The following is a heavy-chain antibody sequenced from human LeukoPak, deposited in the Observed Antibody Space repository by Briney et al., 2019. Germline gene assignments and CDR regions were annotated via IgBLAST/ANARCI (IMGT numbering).Heavy chain of an antibody. J-gene: IGHJ4*02. V-gene: IGHV4-4*02. Sequence: SGTLSLTCAVSGGSISSSNWWSWVRQPPGKGLEWIGEIYHSGSTNYNPSLKSRVTISVDKSENQFSLKLSSVTAADTAVYYCASNLFTPDYYGSGSYYNGNLGYWGQGTLVTVSS. D-gene: IGHD3-10*01. CDR2: IYHSGST. CDR3: ASNLFTPDYYGSGSYYNGNLGY. CDR1: GGSISSSNW.